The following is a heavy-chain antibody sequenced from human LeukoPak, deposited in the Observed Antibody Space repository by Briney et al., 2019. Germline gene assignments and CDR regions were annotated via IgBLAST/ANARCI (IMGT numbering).Heavy chain of an antibody. CDR1: GGSISSGDYY. Sequence: SETLSLTCTVSGGSISSGDYYWSWIRQPPGKGLEWIGYVYYSGSTNYNPSLKSRVTISIDTSKSQFSLRLSSVTAADTAVYYCARGPLVRGVPFFDYWGQGTLVTVSS. V-gene: IGHV4-61*08. D-gene: IGHD3-10*01. J-gene: IGHJ4*02. CDR2: VYYSGST. CDR3: ARGPLVRGVPFFDY.